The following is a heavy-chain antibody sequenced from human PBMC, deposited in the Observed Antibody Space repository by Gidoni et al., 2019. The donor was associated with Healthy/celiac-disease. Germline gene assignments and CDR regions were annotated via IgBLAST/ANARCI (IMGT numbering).Heavy chain of an antibody. Sequence: EWVSAISGSGGSTYYADSVKGRFTISRDNSKNTLYLQMNSLRAEDTAVYYCAKAWASSITMIVVVITGVDYWGQGTLVTVSS. CDR2: ISGSGGST. J-gene: IGHJ4*02. CDR3: AKAWASSITMIVVVITGVDY. V-gene: IGHV3-23*01. D-gene: IGHD3-22*01.